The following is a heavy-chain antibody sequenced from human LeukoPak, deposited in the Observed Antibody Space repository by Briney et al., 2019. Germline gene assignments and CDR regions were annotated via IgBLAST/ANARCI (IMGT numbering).Heavy chain of an antibody. Sequence: APVKVSCKASGYTFTSYGISWVRQAPGQGLEWMGWISAYNGNTNYAQKLQGRVTMTTDTSTSTAYMELRSLRSDDTAVYYCARDGGLYCSGGSCYSSYYYYYMDVWGKGTTVTVSS. CDR2: ISAYNGNT. D-gene: IGHD2-15*01. J-gene: IGHJ6*03. V-gene: IGHV1-18*01. CDR1: GYTFTSYG. CDR3: ARDGGLYCSGGSCYSSYYYYYMDV.